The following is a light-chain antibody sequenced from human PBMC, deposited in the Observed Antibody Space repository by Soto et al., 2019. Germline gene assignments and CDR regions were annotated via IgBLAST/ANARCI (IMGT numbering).Light chain of an antibody. J-gene: IGKJ1*01. Sequence: EIVLPQSPGTLSLSPGERATLSCRASQSVSSSYLAWYQQKPGQAPRLLIYGASSRATGIPDRFSGSGSGTDFTLTISRLEPEDFAVYYCQQYGSPPTFGQGTKVEIK. CDR2: GAS. CDR1: QSVSSSY. CDR3: QQYGSPPT. V-gene: IGKV3-20*01.